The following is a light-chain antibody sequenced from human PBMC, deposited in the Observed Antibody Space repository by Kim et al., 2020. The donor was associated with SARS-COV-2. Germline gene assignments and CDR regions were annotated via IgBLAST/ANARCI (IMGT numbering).Light chain of an antibody. CDR1: SSNIGAGYD. CDR2: GNS. Sequence: RVTISGTGSSSNIGAGYDVHWYQQLPGTAPKLLIYGNSNQPSGVPDRFSGSKSGTSASLAITGLQAEDEADYYCQSYDSSLSGGVFGGGTQLTVL. V-gene: IGLV1-40*01. J-gene: IGLJ3*02. CDR3: QSYDSSLSGGV.